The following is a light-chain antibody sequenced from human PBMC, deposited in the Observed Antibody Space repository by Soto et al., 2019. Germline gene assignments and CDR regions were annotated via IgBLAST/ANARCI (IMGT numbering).Light chain of an antibody. CDR1: QSISSY. J-gene: IGKJ2*01. V-gene: IGKV1-39*01. CDR2: AAS. Sequence: DIQMTQAPSSLSASVGDRVTITCRASQSISSYLNWYQQKPGKATKLLIYAASSLQSGVPSRFSGSGSGTDFTLTISSLQPEDFATYYCQQSYRTQYTFGQGTKLEIK. CDR3: QQSYRTQYT.